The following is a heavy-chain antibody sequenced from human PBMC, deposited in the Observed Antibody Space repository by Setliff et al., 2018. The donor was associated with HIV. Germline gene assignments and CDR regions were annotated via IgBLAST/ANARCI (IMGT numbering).Heavy chain of an antibody. J-gene: IGHJ6*03. Sequence: PGGSLRLSCAASGFTFDDYAMHWVRQAPGKGLEWVSGIGWNSGSKGYADSVKGRFTISRDNAKNSLYLQMISLRAEDTAVYYCAREGRVREVGETIQYYMDVWGKGTTVTVSS. CDR2: IGWNSGSK. CDR1: GFTFDDYA. D-gene: IGHD1-26*01. CDR3: AREGRVREVGETIQYYMDV. V-gene: IGHV3-9*01.